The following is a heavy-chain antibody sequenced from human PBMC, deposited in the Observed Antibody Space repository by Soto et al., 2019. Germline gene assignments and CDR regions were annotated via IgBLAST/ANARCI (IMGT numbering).Heavy chain of an antibody. CDR3: ASDPKASWYTRYFDS. Sequence: EVQVVESGGGLVQPGGSLRLSCAASGFTFSLYNMNWVRQAPGKGLEWVAYVGSSSSIIYYADSVKGRFTISRDDAKNSMYLKMIRLGAEETAVYFCASDPKASWYTRYFDSWGLGTLVTVSS. CDR1: GFTFSLYN. V-gene: IGHV3-48*01. CDR2: VGSSSSII. J-gene: IGHJ4*02. D-gene: IGHD6-13*01.